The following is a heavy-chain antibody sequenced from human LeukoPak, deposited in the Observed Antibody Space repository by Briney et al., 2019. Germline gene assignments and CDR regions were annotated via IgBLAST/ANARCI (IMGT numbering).Heavy chain of an antibody. CDR1: GYTFTGYY. CDR3: ARSIAVAAKEVDY. D-gene: IGHD6-19*01. J-gene: IGHJ4*02. CDR2: INPNSGGT. Sequence: GASVKVSCKASGYTFTGYYMHWVRQAPGQGLEWMGRINPNSGGTNYAQKFQGRVTMTRDTSISTAYMELSRLRSDDTAVYYCARSIAVAAKEVDYWGQASLVTVSS. V-gene: IGHV1-2*06.